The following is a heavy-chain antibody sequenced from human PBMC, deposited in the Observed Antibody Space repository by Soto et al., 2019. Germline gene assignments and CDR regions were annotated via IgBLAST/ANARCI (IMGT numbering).Heavy chain of an antibody. CDR2: MYNTGST. V-gene: IGHV4-59*01. D-gene: IGHD2-21*01. CDR1: GGTISRYY. Sequence: QVQLQESGPGLVKPSETLSLTCTVSGGTISRYYWSWIRQPPGKGLEWIGYMYNTGSTVYNPSFKSRVTISVDTSKNQFSLKLNSVTAADTAVYYCARDLWGYCGTDGDPLDGWGQGTTVTVSS. CDR3: ARDLWGYCGTDGDPLDG. J-gene: IGHJ6*02.